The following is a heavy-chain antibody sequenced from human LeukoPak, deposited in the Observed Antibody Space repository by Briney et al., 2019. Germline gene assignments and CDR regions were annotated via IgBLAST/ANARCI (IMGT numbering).Heavy chain of an antibody. Sequence: PGGSLRLSCAVSGITLSNYAMSWARQAPGKGLEWVSTISASGFTTFYADSVKGRFTISRGNSRNTVYLQMNSLRADDTALYYCVKRGGSEKPTPFDFWGQGILVTVSS. V-gene: IGHV3-23*01. CDR1: GITLSNYA. J-gene: IGHJ4*02. D-gene: IGHD3-10*01. CDR2: ISASGFTT. CDR3: VKRGGSEKPTPFDF.